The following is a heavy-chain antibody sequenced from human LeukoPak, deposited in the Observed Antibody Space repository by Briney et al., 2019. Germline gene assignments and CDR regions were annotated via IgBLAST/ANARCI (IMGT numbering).Heavy chain of an antibody. D-gene: IGHD3-3*01. CDR1: GFTFSSYS. J-gene: IGHJ4*02. V-gene: IGHV3-21*01. Sequence: GGSLRLSCAASGFTFSSYSMNWVRQAPGKGLEWVSSISSSSSYIYYADSVKGRFTISRDNAKNSQYLQMSSLRAEDTAVYYCARGSTYYDFWSGLSFGYWGQGTLVTVSS. CDR2: ISSSSSYI. CDR3: ARGSTYYDFWSGLSFGY.